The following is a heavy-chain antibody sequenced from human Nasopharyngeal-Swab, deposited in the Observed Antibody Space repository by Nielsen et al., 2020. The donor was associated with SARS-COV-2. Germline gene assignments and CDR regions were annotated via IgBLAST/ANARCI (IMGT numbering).Heavy chain of an antibody. CDR1: GFTFSSYA. J-gene: IGHJ5*02. D-gene: IGHD5-18*01. CDR2: TSGSGGST. CDR3: AKADTAMVGYNWFDP. Sequence: GESLKISCAASGFTFSSYAMSWVRQAPGKGLEWVSATSGSGGSTYYADSVKGRFTISRDNSKNTLYLQMNSLRAEDTAVYYCAKADTAMVGYNWFDPWGQGTLVTVSS. V-gene: IGHV3-23*01.